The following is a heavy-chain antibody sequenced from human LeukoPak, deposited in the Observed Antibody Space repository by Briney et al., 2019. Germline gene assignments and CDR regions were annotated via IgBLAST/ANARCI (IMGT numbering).Heavy chain of an antibody. CDR1: GGSISSGGYY. CDR3: TRTYGDYVNVAGYFDY. Sequence: SETLSLTCTVSGGSISSGGYYWSWIRQHPGTGLEWIGYIYYSGSTYYNPSLKSRVTISVDTSKNQFSLKLSSVTAADTAVYYCTRTYGDYVNVAGYFDYWGQGTLVTVSS. CDR2: IYYSGST. J-gene: IGHJ4*02. V-gene: IGHV4-31*03. D-gene: IGHD4-17*01.